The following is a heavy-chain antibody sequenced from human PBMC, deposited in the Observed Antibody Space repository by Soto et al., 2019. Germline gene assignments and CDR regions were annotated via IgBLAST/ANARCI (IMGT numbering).Heavy chain of an antibody. CDR2: IGLSGDTI. CDR1: GFSFTNYE. D-gene: IGHD3-16*01. Sequence: GGSLRLSCAVSGFSFTNYEMNWVLQAPGKGLEWIAYIGLSGDTIYYADSLKGRFTISRDHAKNSLELQMNSLRADDTALYYCARESFSDSPNFFDYWGRGTQVTVSS. CDR3: ARESFSDSPNFFDY. V-gene: IGHV3-48*03. J-gene: IGHJ4*02.